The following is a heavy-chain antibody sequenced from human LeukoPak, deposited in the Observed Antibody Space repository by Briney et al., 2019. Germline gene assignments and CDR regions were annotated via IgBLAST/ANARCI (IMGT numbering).Heavy chain of an antibody. V-gene: IGHV4-31*03. J-gene: IGHJ6*03. CDR1: GGSISSGGSY. CDR3: AREFGVRLFDYYYMDV. Sequence: SETLSLTCTVSGGSISSGGSYWNWIRQHPGKGLEWIGYISYCGSTYYNPSLKSRVTISVDTSKNQFSLKLSSVTAADTAVYCCAREFGVRLFDYYYMDVWGKGTTVIVSS. CDR2: ISYCGST. D-gene: IGHD3-16*01.